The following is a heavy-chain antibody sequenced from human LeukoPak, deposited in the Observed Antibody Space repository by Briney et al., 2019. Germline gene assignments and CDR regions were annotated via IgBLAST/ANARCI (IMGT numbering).Heavy chain of an antibody. CDR1: GGSISSSSYY. Sequence: PSETLSLTCTVSGGSISSSSYYWGWIRQPPGKGLEWIGSIYYSGSTYYNPSLKSRVTISVDTSKNQFSLKLSSVTAADTAVYYCARREEYQRNAFDIWGQGTMVTVSS. CDR2: IYYSGST. D-gene: IGHD2-2*01. V-gene: IGHV4-39*01. CDR3: ARREEYQRNAFDI. J-gene: IGHJ3*02.